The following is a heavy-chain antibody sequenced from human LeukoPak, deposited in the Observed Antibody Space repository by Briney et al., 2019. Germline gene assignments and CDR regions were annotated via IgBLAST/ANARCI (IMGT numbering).Heavy chain of an antibody. CDR3: ARVFAASYNWFDP. J-gene: IGHJ5*02. CDR1: GGTFSSYA. CDR2: IIPILGIA. Sequence: ASVKVSCKASGGTFSSYAISWVRQAPGQGLEWMGRIIPILGIANYAQKFQGRVTITADKSTSTAYMELSSLRSEDTAVYYCARVFAASYNWFDPWGQGTLVTVSS. D-gene: IGHD5-18*01. V-gene: IGHV1-69*04.